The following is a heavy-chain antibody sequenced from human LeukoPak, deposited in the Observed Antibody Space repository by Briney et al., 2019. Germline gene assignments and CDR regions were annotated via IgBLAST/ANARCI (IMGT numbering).Heavy chain of an antibody. V-gene: IGHV3-23*01. J-gene: IGHJ6*02. CDR1: GFTFSSYA. D-gene: IGHD2-2*02. Sequence: GGSLRLSCAASGFTFSSYAMSWVRQAPGKGLEWVSAISGSGGSTYYADSVKGRFTISRDNAKNSLYLQMNSLRAEDTAVYYCARVPYTGGPRAAYYGMDVWGQGTTVTVSS. CDR2: ISGSGGST. CDR3: ARVPYTGGPRAAYYGMDV.